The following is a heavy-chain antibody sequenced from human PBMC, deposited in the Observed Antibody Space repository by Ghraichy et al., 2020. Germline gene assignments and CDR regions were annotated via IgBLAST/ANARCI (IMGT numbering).Heavy chain of an antibody. Sequence: GGSLRLSCAASGFTFSTYWMSWVRQAPGKGLEWVANIKQDGSEKYYVDSVRGRFTISRDNAKNSLYLQMNSLRAEDTAVYYCARDGRPSSWLDFDYWGQGTLVTVSS. J-gene: IGHJ4*02. D-gene: IGHD6-13*01. CDR3: ARDGRPSSWLDFDY. V-gene: IGHV3-7*01. CDR1: GFTFSTYW. CDR2: IKQDGSEK.